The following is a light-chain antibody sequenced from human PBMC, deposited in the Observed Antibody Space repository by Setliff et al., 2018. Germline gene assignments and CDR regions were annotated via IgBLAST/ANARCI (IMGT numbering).Light chain of an antibody. J-gene: IGLJ1*01. CDR2: SNN. CDR1: SSNLGAGFT. V-gene: IGLV1-40*01. Sequence: LAQPPSVSGAPGQRVTISCTGSSSNLGAGFTVHWYQVLPGTAPRLLIYSNNFRPSGVPDRFSGSKSGTSASLAITGLQSEDEADYYCQSYGGGLNGYVFGTGTKVTVL. CDR3: QSYGGGLNGYV.